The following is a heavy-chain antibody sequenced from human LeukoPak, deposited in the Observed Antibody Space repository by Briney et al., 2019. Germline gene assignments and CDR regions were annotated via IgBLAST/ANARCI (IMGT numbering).Heavy chain of an antibody. J-gene: IGHJ6*02. CDR2: IYYSGST. Sequence: SQTLSLTCAVSGGSISSGGYSWSWIRQPPGKGLEWIGYIYYSGSTKYNPSLKSRVTISVDTSKNQFSLKLSSVTAADTAVYYCAREGPPLQVAYYYGMDVWGQGTTVTVSS. CDR3: AREGPPLQVAYYYGMDV. V-gene: IGHV4-30-2*01. CDR1: GGSISSGGYS.